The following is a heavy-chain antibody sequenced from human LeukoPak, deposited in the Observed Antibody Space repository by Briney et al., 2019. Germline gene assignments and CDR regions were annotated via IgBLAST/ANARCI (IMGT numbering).Heavy chain of an antibody. D-gene: IGHD5-12*01. CDR1: GFTVSSNY. Sequence: PGGSLRLSCAASGFTVSSNYMSWVRQAPGKGLEWVSVIYSGGSTYYADSVKGRFTISRDNFKNTLYLQMNSLRAEDTAVYYCARVVATIIPHYFDYWGQGTLVTVSS. J-gene: IGHJ4*02. CDR3: ARVVATIIPHYFDY. V-gene: IGHV3-53*01. CDR2: IYSGGST.